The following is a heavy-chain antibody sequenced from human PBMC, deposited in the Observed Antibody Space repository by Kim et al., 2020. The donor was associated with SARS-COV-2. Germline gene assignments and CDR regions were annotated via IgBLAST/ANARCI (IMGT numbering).Heavy chain of an antibody. D-gene: IGHD3-10*01. V-gene: IGHV1-3*01. CDR3: ARGGSYGSGRNYYYYYMDV. J-gene: IGHJ6*03. CDR2: INAGNGNT. Sequence: ASVKVSCKASGYTFTSYAMHWVRQAPGQRLEWMGWINAGNGNTKYSQKFQGRVTITRDTSASIAYMELSSLRSEDTAVYYCARGGSYGSGRNYYYYYMDVWGKGTTVTVSS. CDR1: GYTFTSYA.